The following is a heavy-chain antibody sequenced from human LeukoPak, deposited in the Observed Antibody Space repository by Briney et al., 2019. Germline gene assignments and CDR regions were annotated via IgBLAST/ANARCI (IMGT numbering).Heavy chain of an antibody. CDR1: GYTFTCYY. V-gene: IGHV1-2*02. J-gene: IGHJ6*03. D-gene: IGHD5-18*01. CDR3: ARVMVTSYYYYMDV. CDR2: INPNSGGT. Sequence: GASVKVSCKASGYTFTCYYMHWVRQAPGQGLEWMGWINPNSGGTNYAQKFQGRVTMTRDTSISTAYMELNRLRSDDTAVYYCARVMVTSYYYYMDVWGKGTTVTVSS.